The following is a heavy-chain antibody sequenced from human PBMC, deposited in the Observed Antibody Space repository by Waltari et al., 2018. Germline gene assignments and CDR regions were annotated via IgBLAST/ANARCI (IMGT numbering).Heavy chain of an antibody. CDR1: GGTFSSYP. J-gene: IGHJ6*02. Sequence: QVQLVQSGAEVKKPGSSVKVSCKASGGTFSSYPISWVRQAPGQGLEWMGRIIPILGIANYAQKFQGRVTITADKSTSTAYMELSSLRSEDTAVYYCARSWAAAGIYYYYGMDGWGQGTTVTVSS. CDR3: ARSWAAAGIYYYYGMDG. CDR2: IIPILGIA. V-gene: IGHV1-69*02. D-gene: IGHD6-13*01.